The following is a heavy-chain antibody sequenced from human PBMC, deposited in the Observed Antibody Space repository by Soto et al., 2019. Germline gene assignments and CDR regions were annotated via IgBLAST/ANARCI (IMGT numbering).Heavy chain of an antibody. J-gene: IGHJ4*02. CDR1: GFSFGTYT. Sequence: EVQVLESGGGFIQPGGSLRLSCAASGFSFGTYTMTWVRQAPGKGLEWVSSIGGGGHTFYADSVKGRFTVSRDNSKNMLYLQMNSLRAEDTAVYYCAKRRTEIVTTLDFWGQGTLVTVSS. CDR3: AKRRTEIVTTLDF. CDR2: IGGGGHT. D-gene: IGHD1-1*01. V-gene: IGHV3-23*01.